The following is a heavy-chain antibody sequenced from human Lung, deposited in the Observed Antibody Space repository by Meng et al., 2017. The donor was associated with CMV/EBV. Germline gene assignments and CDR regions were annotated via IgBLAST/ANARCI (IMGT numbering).Heavy chain of an antibody. CDR1: TLGRYT. D-gene: IGHD3-22*01. V-gene: IGHV3-30-3*01. Sequence: TLGRYTMHWFRQAPGKGLEWVAVISYDGSNKDYADSVKGRFTISRDNSKNTLYLQMNSLRAEDTAVYYCARDVGYYDSSGYYSPIFDYWGQGTLVTVSS. CDR3: ARDVGYYDSSGYYSPIFDY. CDR2: ISYDGSNK. J-gene: IGHJ4*02.